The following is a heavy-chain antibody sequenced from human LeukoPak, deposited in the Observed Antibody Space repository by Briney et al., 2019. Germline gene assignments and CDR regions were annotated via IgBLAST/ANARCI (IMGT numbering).Heavy chain of an antibody. Sequence: SETLSLTCAVSGGSISSGGYSWSWIRQPPGKGLEWIGYIYYSGSTYYNPSLKSRVTISVDTSKNQFSLKLTSVTAADTAVYYCARVEGSGYRIDYWGQGTLVTVSS. CDR1: GGSISSGGYS. D-gene: IGHD3-22*01. J-gene: IGHJ4*02. CDR2: IYYSGST. V-gene: IGHV4-30-4*07. CDR3: ARVEGSGYRIDY.